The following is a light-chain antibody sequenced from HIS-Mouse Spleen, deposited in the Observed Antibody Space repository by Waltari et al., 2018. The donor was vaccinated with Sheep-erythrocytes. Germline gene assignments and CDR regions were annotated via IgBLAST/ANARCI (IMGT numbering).Light chain of an antibody. Sequence: QSALTQPRSVSGSPGQSVPISCTGTSRDVGGYNYVPWYQQLPGNAPKLMIYDVSKRPSGVPDRFSGSKSGNTASLTISGLQAEDEADYYCCSYAGSYNHVFATGTKVTVL. CDR3: CSYAGSYNHV. V-gene: IGLV2-11*01. J-gene: IGLJ1*01. CDR1: SRDVGGYNY. CDR2: DVS.